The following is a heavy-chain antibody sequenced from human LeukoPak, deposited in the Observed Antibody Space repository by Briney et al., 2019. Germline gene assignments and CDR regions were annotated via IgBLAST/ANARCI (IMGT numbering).Heavy chain of an antibody. CDR3: ARTYYYDSSGYPPNYAFDI. D-gene: IGHD3-22*01. Sequence: ASVKVSCKASGYTFTGYYMHWMRQAPARGLEWMGWINPNNGGTNNEQKFQGRGTMTSDTSISTAYMELSRLRYDDTAVYYCARTYYYDSSGYPPNYAFDIWGQGTMVTVSS. V-gene: IGHV1-2*02. CDR2: INPNNGGT. J-gene: IGHJ3*02. CDR1: GYTFTGYY.